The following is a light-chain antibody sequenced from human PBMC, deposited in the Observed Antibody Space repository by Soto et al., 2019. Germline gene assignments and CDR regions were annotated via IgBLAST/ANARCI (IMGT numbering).Light chain of an antibody. CDR1: ALPKKY. J-gene: IGLJ3*02. Sequence: SYELTQPPSVSVSPGQTARITCSGDALPKKYAYWYQQKSGQTTVLVIYEDSKRPSGIPERFSGSSSGTMATLTISGAQVEDEADYYCYSTDSSGNLRVFGGGTKLTVL. V-gene: IGLV3-10*01. CDR3: YSTDSSGNLRV. CDR2: EDS.